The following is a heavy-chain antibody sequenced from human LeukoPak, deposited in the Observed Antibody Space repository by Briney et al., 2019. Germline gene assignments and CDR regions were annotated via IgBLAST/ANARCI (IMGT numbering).Heavy chain of an antibody. V-gene: IGHV3-7*01. Sequence: GGSLRLSCVASGFTFSDYWMRWVRQAPGKGLEWVANIDPHGNNKLYVDSVKGRFSISRDNAKNSLYLQMNSLRLEDTAIYYCAREHWSTPDCWGQGTLVTVSS. CDR1: GFTFSDYW. CDR3: AREHWSTPDC. CDR2: IDPHGNNK. D-gene: IGHD2-8*02. J-gene: IGHJ4*02.